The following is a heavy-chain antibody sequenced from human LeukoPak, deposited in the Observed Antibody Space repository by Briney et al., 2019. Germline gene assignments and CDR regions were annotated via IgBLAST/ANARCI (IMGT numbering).Heavy chain of an antibody. V-gene: IGHV3-30-3*01. CDR2: ISPYGSQK. D-gene: IGHD5-24*01. CDR1: GFTFRDYT. J-gene: IGHJ4*02. CDR3: ARDLGVRRDGYNFDY. Sequence: GGSLRLSCAASGFTFRDYTFHWVRQAPDKGLEWVAVISPYGSQKWYADSVKGRFTISRDNAKNSLYLQMNSLRAEDTAVYYCARDLGVRRDGYNFDYWGQGTLVTVSS.